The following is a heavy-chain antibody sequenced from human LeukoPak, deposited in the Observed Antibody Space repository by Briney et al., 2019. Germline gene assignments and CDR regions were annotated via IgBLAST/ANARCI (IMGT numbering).Heavy chain of an antibody. CDR1: GGSISTTGYF. J-gene: IGHJ4*02. CDR2: ISYSGST. CDR3: ARRYGSRSYYFDS. V-gene: IGHV4-39*01. Sequence: TSETLSLTCTVSGGSISTTGYFWGWVRQPPGKGLEWIGSISYSGSTYYNPSLKSRITISVDASMSQFSLKLSSVTAADTAVYYCARRYGSRSYYFDSWGQGILVTVSS. D-gene: IGHD6-13*01.